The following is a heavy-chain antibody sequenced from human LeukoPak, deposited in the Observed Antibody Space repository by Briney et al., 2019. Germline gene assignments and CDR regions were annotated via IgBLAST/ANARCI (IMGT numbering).Heavy chain of an antibody. CDR3: ARRGYCSSTSCWGIDY. CDR1: GGSISSSSYY. V-gene: IGHV4-39*01. D-gene: IGHD2-2*01. CDR2: IYYSGST. Sequence: PSQTLSLTCTVSGGSISSSSYYWGWIRQPPGKGLEWIGSIYYSGSTYYNPSLKSRVTISVDTSKNQFSLKLSSVAAADTAVYYCARRGYCSSTSCWGIDYWGQGTLVTVSS. J-gene: IGHJ4*02.